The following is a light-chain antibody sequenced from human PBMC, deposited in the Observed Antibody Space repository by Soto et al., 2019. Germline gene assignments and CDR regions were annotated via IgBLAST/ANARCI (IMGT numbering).Light chain of an antibody. Sequence: QSALTQPPSASGSPGQSVNISSTGTSSDIGGYNYVSWYQHHPGKAPKVMIYEVSKRPSGVPDRFSGSKSGNTASLTVSGLQPEDEADYYCSSYAGSNNLGVFGGGTKLTVL. CDR3: SSYAGSNNLGV. J-gene: IGLJ3*02. CDR1: SSDIGGYNY. V-gene: IGLV2-8*01. CDR2: EVS.